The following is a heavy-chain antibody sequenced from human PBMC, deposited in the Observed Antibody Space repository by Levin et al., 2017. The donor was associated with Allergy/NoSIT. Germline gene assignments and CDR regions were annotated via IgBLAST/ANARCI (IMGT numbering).Heavy chain of an antibody. J-gene: IGHJ3*01. CDR3: ARGHSYDTSTYTLNAFDV. D-gene: IGHD3-16*01. CDR1: GGSISGRNW. Sequence: TSSETRSLTCAVSGGSISGRNWWTWVRQPPGKGLEWIGEIYHSGSTNYNPSLKSRVTIAVDKSKNQFSLNLGSVTAADTAVYYCARGHSYDTSTYTLNAFDVWGQGTMVTVSS. V-gene: IGHV4-4*02. CDR2: IYHSGST.